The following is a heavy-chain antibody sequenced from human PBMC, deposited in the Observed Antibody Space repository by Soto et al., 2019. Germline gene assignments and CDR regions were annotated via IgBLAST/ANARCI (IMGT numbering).Heavy chain of an antibody. J-gene: IGHJ4*02. CDR2: INSDGSST. Sequence: EVQLVESGGGLVQPGGSLRLSWAASGFTFSSYWMHWVRQAPGKGLVWVSRINSDGSSTNYADSMKGRFTISRDNAKNTLYLQMNSLRAEDTAVYYCASSLLTPFDYWGQGTMVTVSS. CDR3: ASSLLTPFDY. D-gene: IGHD7-27*01. CDR1: GFTFSSYW. V-gene: IGHV3-74*01.